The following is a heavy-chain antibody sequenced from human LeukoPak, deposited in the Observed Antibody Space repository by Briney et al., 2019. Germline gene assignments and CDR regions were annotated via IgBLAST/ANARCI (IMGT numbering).Heavy chain of an antibody. Sequence: ASVKVSCKASGYTFISYDINWVRQATGQGLEWMGWMNPNSGNTGYAQKFQGRVTMTRNTSISTAYMELSSLRSEDTAVYYCARGSAPSSSSEGDSWFDPWGQGTLVTVSS. J-gene: IGHJ5*02. CDR1: GYTFISYD. CDR3: ARGSAPSSSSEGDSWFDP. CDR2: MNPNSGNT. D-gene: IGHD6-6*01. V-gene: IGHV1-8*01.